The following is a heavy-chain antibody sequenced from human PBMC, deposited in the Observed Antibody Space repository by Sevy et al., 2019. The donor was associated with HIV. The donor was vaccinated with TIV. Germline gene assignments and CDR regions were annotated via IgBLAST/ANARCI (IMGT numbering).Heavy chain of an antibody. Sequence: GGSLRLSCSASGFTFRTYAMHWVRQAPGNGLEYVSAISGNGGTTYYADSVKGRFTISRDNSKNTLFLQMSSLRADDKAVYYCVKDVSSTWYHFDYWGQGTLVTVSS. D-gene: IGHD6-13*01. J-gene: IGHJ4*02. CDR1: GFTFRTYA. CDR3: VKDVSSTWYHFDY. CDR2: ISGNGGTT. V-gene: IGHV3-64D*06.